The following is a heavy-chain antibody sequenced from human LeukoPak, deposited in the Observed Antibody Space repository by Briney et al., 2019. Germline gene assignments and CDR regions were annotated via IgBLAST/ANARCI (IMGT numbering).Heavy chain of an antibody. D-gene: IGHD2-21*02. Sequence: PSETLSLTCTVSGGSISSSSYYWGWIRQPPGKGLEWIGSIYYSGSTYYNPSIKSRITISVDTSKNQFSLKLSSVTAADTAVYYCARRPRIVVVTAIDYWGQGTLVTVSS. CDR1: GGSISSSSYY. V-gene: IGHV4-39*07. CDR2: IYYSGST. CDR3: ARRPRIVVVTAIDY. J-gene: IGHJ4*02.